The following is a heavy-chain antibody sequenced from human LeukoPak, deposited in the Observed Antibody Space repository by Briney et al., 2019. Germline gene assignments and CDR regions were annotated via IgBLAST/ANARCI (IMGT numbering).Heavy chain of an antibody. D-gene: IGHD3-10*01. Sequence: SVKVSCKASGGTFSSYAISWVRQAPGQGLEWMGRIIPILGIANYAQKFQGRVTITADKSTSTAYMELSSLRSEDTAVYYGASGGYGSGSYSDNYNWFDPWGQGTLVTVSS. CDR3: ASGGYGSGSYSDNYNWFDP. J-gene: IGHJ5*02. CDR2: IIPILGIA. V-gene: IGHV1-69*04. CDR1: GGTFSSYA.